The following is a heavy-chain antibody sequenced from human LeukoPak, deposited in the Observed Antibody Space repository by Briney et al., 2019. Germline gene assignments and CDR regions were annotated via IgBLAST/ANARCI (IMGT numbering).Heavy chain of an antibody. Sequence: PGGSLRLSCAASGFTFSNCVMSWVRQAPGKGLECVSAISGSGDTTYYADSVKGRFTISRDNSKNTLYLQMNSLRAEDTAVYYCARDSERAVLRYFDWPNHQTGAFDIWGQGTMVTVSS. CDR2: ISGSGDTT. J-gene: IGHJ3*02. CDR1: GFTFSNCV. V-gene: IGHV3-23*01. CDR3: ARDSERAVLRYFDWPNHQTGAFDI. D-gene: IGHD3-9*01.